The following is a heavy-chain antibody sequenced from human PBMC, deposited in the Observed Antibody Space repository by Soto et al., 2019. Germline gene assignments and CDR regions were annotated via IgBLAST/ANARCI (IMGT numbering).Heavy chain of an antibody. V-gene: IGHV4-34*01. CDR3: VIIRYQLPSSVLWLDP. D-gene: IGHD3-16*01. J-gene: IGHJ5*02. Sequence: ASETLSLTCAVYGGFLSESYWTWIRQPPGKGLEWIGEINHVGGTNYNPSLKSRVTMSVDTSQNQFSLRLISVTAADTAMYFCVIIRYQLPSSVLWLDPWGQGTPVTVSS. CDR1: GGFLSESY. CDR2: INHVGGT.